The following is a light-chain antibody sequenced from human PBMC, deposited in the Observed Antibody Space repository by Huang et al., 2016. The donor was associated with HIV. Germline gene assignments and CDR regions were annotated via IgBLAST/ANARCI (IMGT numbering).Light chain of an antibody. V-gene: IGKV1-39*01. CDR3: QQSYSSPHT. Sequence: DIQMTQSPSSLSASVGDRVTITCRASQSISTYLNWYQPQPGKAPKLLIFAASSLQSGVPSRFSGSGSETDFTLTISSLQREDFATYYCQQSYSSPHTFGQGTKLEIK. J-gene: IGKJ2*01. CDR1: QSISTY. CDR2: AAS.